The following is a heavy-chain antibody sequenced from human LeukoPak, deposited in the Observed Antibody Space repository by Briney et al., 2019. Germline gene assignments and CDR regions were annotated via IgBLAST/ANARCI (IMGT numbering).Heavy chain of an antibody. CDR1: GFTFSSYA. D-gene: IGHD2-15*01. CDR3: AKDLGDPMDIVVVVAADY. Sequence: GGSLRLSCAASGFTFSSYAMSWVRKAPGKGLEWVSAINGSGGSTYYADSVKGRFTISRDNSKNTLYLQMNSLRAEDTAVYYCAKDLGDPMDIVVVVAADYWGQGTLVTVSS. J-gene: IGHJ4*02. CDR2: INGSGGST. V-gene: IGHV3-23*01.